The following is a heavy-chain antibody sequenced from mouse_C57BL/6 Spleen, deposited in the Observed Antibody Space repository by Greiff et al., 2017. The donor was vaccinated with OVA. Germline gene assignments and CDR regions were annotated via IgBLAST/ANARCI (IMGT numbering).Heavy chain of an antibody. V-gene: IGHV14-4*01. CDR3: TTYDYDLDY. D-gene: IGHD2-4*01. CDR1: GFNIKDDY. Sequence: EVKLQESGAELVRPGASVKLSCTASGFNIKDDYMHWVKQRPEQGLEWIGWIDPENGDTEYASKFQGKATITADTSSNTAYLQLSSLTSEDTAVYYCTTYDYDLDYWGQGTTLTVSS. J-gene: IGHJ2*01. CDR2: IDPENGDT.